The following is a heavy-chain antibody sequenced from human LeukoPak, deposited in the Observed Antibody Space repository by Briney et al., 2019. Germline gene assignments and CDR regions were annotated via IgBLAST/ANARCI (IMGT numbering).Heavy chain of an antibody. CDR2: IYYSGST. V-gene: IGHV4-30-4*01. CDR3: ARGRDMGYCSGGSCYPWFDP. J-gene: IGHJ5*02. D-gene: IGHD2-15*01. Sequence: SQTLSLTCTVSGGSISSGDYYWSWIRQPPGKGLEWIVYIYYSGSTYYNPSLKSRVTISVDTSKNQFSLKLSSVTAADTAVYYCARGRDMGYCSGGSCYPWFDPWGQGTLVTVSS. CDR1: GGSISSGDYY.